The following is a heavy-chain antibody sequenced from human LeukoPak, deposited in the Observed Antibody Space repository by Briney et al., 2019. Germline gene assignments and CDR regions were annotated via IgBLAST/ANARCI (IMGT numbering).Heavy chain of an antibody. V-gene: IGHV3-43D*03. J-gene: IGHJ6*03. D-gene: IGHD3-10*01. Sequence: PGGSLRLSCAASGFTFDDYAMHWVRQAPGKGLEWVSLISWDGGSTYYADSVKGRFTISRDNSKNSLYLQMNSLRAEDTALYYCAKAGFNYYYMDVWGKGTTVTVSS. CDR1: GFTFDDYA. CDR3: AKAGFNYYYMDV. CDR2: ISWDGGST.